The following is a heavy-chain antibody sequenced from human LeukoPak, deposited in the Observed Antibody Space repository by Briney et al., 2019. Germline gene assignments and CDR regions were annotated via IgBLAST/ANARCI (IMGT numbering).Heavy chain of an antibody. CDR3: AKAGVISGWDY. CDR2: IGEEESGSWT. Sequence: GGSLRLSCAASGFTLSNYPMGWVRQAPVKGLEWLSAIGEEESGSWTKSADSVKGRFTISRDNSENTLYLQMDSLTVEDTAVYYCAKAGVISGWDYWGQGVLVTVSS. J-gene: IGHJ4*02. V-gene: IGHV3-23*01. CDR1: GFTLSNYP. D-gene: IGHD3-3*02.